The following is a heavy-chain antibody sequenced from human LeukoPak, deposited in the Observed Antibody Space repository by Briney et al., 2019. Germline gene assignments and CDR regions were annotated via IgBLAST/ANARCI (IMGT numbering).Heavy chain of an antibody. CDR1: GYGVTCYW. J-gene: IGHJ4*02. CDR2: IYPGDSDT. CDR3: ARRASATEDLDY. V-gene: IGHV5-51*01. Sequence: GESLQISCKGSGYGVTCYWIAWVRQMPGKGLEWMGIIYPGDSDTRYSPSFQGQVTISADRSISTAYLQWSSLKASDTAIYYCARRASATEDLDYWGQGTLVTVSS.